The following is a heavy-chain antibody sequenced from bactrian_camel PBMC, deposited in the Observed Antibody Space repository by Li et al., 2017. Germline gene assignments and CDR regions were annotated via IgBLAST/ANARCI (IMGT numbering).Heavy chain of an antibody. V-gene: IGHV3S1*01. CDR1: EYSNNPYN. CDR3: AADLGWCGSAPLQREFRN. D-gene: IGHD6*01. CDR2: IAPSTGST. J-gene: IGHJ4*01. Sequence: VQLVESGGGSVQPGGSLRLSCAPSEYSNNPYNMALARFRQAPGKEREGVAAIAPSTGSTYYDDSIKGRFTVSHVNSNNTLLLQMNSLKPEDTAVYYCAADLGWCGSAPLQREFRNWGQGTQVTVS.